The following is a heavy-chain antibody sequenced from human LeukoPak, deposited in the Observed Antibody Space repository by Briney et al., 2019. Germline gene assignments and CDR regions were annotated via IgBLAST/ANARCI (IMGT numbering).Heavy chain of an antibody. CDR3: ARDQMDIVVVVAATGGFDY. Sequence: PSETLSLTCAAYGGSFSGYYWSWIRQPPGKGLEWIGEINHSGSTNYNPSLKSRVTISVDTSKNQFSLKLSSVTAADTAVYYCARDQMDIVVVVAATGGFDYWGQGTLVTVSS. V-gene: IGHV4-34*01. D-gene: IGHD2-15*01. CDR1: GGSFSGYY. J-gene: IGHJ4*02. CDR2: INHSGST.